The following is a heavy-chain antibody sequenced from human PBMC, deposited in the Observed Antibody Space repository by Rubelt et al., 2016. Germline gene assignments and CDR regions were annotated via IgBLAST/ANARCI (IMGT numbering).Heavy chain of an antibody. CDR1: GFTFSSYG. D-gene: IGHD6-6*01. CDR2: IWYDGRNK. Sequence: GGGVVQPGRSLRLSCAASGFTFSSYGMHWVRQAPGKGLEWVAVIWYDGRNKYYADPVKGRFTISRDNSKNTLYLQMNSLRDEDTAVYYCARVAAARPHYRGYGMDVWGQGTTVTVSS. V-gene: IGHV3-33*01. CDR3: ARVAAARPHYRGYGMDV. J-gene: IGHJ6*02.